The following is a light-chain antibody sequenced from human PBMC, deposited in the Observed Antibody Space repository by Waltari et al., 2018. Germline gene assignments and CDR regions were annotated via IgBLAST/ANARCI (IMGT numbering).Light chain of an antibody. CDR3: QQLNNYPIT. CDR1: QGISNY. Sequence: IQLTQSPSSLSASIGDRVTITCRASQGISNYLAWYQQKPGKGPDLLIHAASPVQSVAPSRFSGSGSVTDFTLTISSLQPEDFATYYCQQLNNYPITFGGGTKVEIK. V-gene: IGKV1-9*01. J-gene: IGKJ4*01. CDR2: AAS.